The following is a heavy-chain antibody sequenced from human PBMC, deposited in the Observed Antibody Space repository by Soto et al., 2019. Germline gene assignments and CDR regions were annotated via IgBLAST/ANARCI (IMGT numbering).Heavy chain of an antibody. CDR2: ISAYNGNT. D-gene: IGHD3-22*01. Sequence: ASVKVSCKASGYTFTSYGISWVRQAPGQGLEWMGWISAYNGNTNYAQKLQGRVTMTTDTSTSTAYMELRSLRSDDTAVYYCARDGLADSSGYYPPPYYYYYYGMDVWGQGTTVTVS. V-gene: IGHV1-18*04. J-gene: IGHJ6*02. CDR3: ARDGLADSSGYYPPPYYYYYYGMDV. CDR1: GYTFTSYG.